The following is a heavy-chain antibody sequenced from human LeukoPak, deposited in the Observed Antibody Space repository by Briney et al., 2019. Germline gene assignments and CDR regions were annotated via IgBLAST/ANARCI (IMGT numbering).Heavy chain of an antibody. J-gene: IGHJ3*02. CDR2: ISGSGGST. CDR3: AKDRRPDYGDYSGAFDI. V-gene: IGHV3-23*01. Sequence: GGSLRLSCAASGFTFSSYAMSWVRQAPGKGLEWVSAISGSGGSTYYADSVKGRFTISRDNSKNTLYLQMNSLRAEDTAVYYCAKDRRPDYGDYSGAFDIWGQGTMVTVSS. CDR1: GFTFSSYA. D-gene: IGHD4-17*01.